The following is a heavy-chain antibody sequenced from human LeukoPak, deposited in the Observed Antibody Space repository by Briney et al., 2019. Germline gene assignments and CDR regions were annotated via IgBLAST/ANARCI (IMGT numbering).Heavy chain of an antibody. V-gene: IGHV3-66*01. Sequence: GESLRLSCAASGFTVSSNYMSWVRQPPGKGLEWVGVIYSGGSTYYADSVKGRFTISRDNSKNTLYLQMNSLRAEDMAVYYCASEVETYGMDIWGQGTTVTVSS. CDR3: ASEVETYGMDI. J-gene: IGHJ6*02. D-gene: IGHD2-2*01. CDR2: IYSGGST. CDR1: GFTVSSNY.